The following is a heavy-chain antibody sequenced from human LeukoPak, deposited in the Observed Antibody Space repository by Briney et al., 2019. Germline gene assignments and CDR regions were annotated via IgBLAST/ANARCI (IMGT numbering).Heavy chain of an antibody. CDR3: AREGSVTSDSVAFDY. CDR1: GFTFSSYW. CDR2: IEQDGSEK. V-gene: IGHV3-7*04. D-gene: IGHD5/OR15-5a*01. J-gene: IGHJ4*02. Sequence: GGSLRLSCAASGFTFSSYWMSWARQAPGRGLEWVANIEQDGSEKNYVDSVKGRFTTSRDNAKNSLYLQMNSLRAEDTAVYSCAREGSVTSDSVAFDYWGQGTLVTVSS.